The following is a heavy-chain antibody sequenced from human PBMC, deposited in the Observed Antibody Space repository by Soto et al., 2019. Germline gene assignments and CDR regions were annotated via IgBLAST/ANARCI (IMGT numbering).Heavy chain of an antibody. CDR3: ARSRSWVDY. Sequence: GGSLRLSCAASGFTFSNYAMSWVRQAPGKGLEWVSSISVSGGTTYYADSVKGRFTISRDNSKNTMYLQMNSLRVEDTAVYYCARSRSWVDYWGQGTLVTVSS. J-gene: IGHJ4*02. CDR2: ISVSGGTT. V-gene: IGHV3-23*01. CDR1: GFTFSNYA. D-gene: IGHD3-10*01.